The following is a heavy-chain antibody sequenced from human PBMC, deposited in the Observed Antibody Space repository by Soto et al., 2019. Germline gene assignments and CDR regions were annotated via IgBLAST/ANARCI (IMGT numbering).Heavy chain of an antibody. J-gene: IGHJ5*02. V-gene: IGHV4-59*01. D-gene: IGHD3-10*01. CDR3: KTLPWAEYDGFFDR. CDR1: GGSISSYY. CDR2: IYYTGTT. Sequence: SETLSLTCTVSGGSISSYYWSWFRQPPGKGLEWIGYIYYTGTTNYNPSLKSRVTISVDTSKNQFSLKLSSVTTADTAVFYCKTLPWAEYDGFFDRWGQRTLVTVSS.